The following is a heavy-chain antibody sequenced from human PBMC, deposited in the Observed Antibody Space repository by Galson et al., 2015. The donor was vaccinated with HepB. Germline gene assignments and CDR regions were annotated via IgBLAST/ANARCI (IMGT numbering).Heavy chain of an antibody. J-gene: IGHJ4*02. CDR1: GYTFTGYY. CDR3: ARGPWGSGSYYPPFDY. V-gene: IGHV1-2*06. Sequence: SVKVSCKASGYTFTGYYMHWVRQAPGQGLEWMGRINPNSGGTNYAQKFQGRVIMTRDTSISTAYMEVRSLRSEDTAVSYCARGPWGSGSYYPPFDYWGQGTLVTVSS. D-gene: IGHD3-10*01. CDR2: INPNSGGT.